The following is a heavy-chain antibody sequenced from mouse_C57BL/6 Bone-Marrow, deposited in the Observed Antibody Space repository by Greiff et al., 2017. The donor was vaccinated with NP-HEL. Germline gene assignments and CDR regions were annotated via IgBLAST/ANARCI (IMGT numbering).Heavy chain of an antibody. CDR1: GYTFTDYN. Sequence: EVKLVESGPELVKPGASVKMSCKASGYTFTDYNMHWVKQSHGKSLEWIGYINPNNGGTSYNQKFKGKATLTVNKSSSTAYMELRSLTSEDSAVYYCARMPTFYAMDYWGQGTSVTVSS. CDR3: ARMPTFYAMDY. CDR2: INPNNGGT. V-gene: IGHV1-22*01. J-gene: IGHJ4*01. D-gene: IGHD5-5*01.